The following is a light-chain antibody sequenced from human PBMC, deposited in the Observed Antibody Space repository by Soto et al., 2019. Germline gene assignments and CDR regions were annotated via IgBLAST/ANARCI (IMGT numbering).Light chain of an antibody. CDR3: ASWDDSLNGVV. CDR1: NSNIGSNT. J-gene: IGLJ2*01. CDR2: SNN. Sequence: QSVLTQPPSASGTPGQRVTISCYGSNSNIGSNTVNWYQQLPGTAPKLLIYSNNQRPSGVPGRFSDSKSGTSASLAISGLQSEDEADYYCASWDDSLNGVVFGGGTKLTVL. V-gene: IGLV1-44*01.